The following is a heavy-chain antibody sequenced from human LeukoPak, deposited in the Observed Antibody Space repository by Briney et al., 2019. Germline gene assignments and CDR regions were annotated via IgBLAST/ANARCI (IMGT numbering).Heavy chain of an antibody. D-gene: IGHD4-17*01. CDR3: ARAGYGIGDSDYYYYYDFDV. V-gene: IGHV3-30*04. J-gene: IGHJ6*02. CDR1: GFTFSIYA. Sequence: GGSLRLSCAAYGFTFSIYAMHWVRQAPGKGLEWVAVLSYHGANNYYADSVRGRFTISRDNSKNTLYLQMNSLRAEDSAVYYCARAGYGIGDSDYYYYYDFDVWGQGTMVTVSS. CDR2: LSYHGANN.